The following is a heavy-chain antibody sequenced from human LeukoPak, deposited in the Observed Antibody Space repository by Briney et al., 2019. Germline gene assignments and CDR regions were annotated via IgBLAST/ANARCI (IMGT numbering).Heavy chain of an antibody. D-gene: IGHD3-3*01. J-gene: IGHJ3*02. CDR2: MNPNSGNT. Sequence: ASVKVSCKASGYTFTSYDINWVRQATGQGLEWMGWMNPNSGNTGYAQKFQGRVTITRYTSISTAYMELSSLRSEDTAVYYCARGHYDFWSGYLKHAFDIWGQGTMVTVSS. V-gene: IGHV1-8*03. CDR3: ARGHYDFWSGYLKHAFDI. CDR1: GYTFTSYD.